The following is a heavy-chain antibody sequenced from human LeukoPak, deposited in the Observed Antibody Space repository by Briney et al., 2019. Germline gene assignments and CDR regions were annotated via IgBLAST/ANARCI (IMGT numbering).Heavy chain of an antibody. J-gene: IGHJ4*02. D-gene: IGHD1-1*01. CDR1: GFTLSSYT. CDR3: ARDQACNDRGGLDY. CDR2: ISTSSIYI. Sequence: GGSLRLSRAASGFTLSSYTMNWVRQAPGKGLEWGSSISTSSIYIYYTDSLKGRFTISRDNDRHSLYLQMNSLRAEDTAVYYCARDQACNDRGGLDYWGQGTLVTVSS. V-gene: IGHV3-21*01.